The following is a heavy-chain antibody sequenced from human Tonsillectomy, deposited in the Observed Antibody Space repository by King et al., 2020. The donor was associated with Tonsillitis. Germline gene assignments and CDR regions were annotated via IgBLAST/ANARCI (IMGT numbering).Heavy chain of an antibody. CDR2: LAYDESFK. V-gene: IGHV3-30*14. J-gene: IGHJ3*02. CDR3: AREVDGFDI. Sequence: VQLVESGGGVVQPGRSLRLSCAASGFIFSTSTMHWVRQAPGKGLEWVSVLAYDESFKLYSDSVKGRFTISRDISNNTLYLQMNSLRPVDTAVYYCAREVDGFDIWGQGTQVTVSS. CDR1: GFIFSTST. D-gene: IGHD1-26*01.